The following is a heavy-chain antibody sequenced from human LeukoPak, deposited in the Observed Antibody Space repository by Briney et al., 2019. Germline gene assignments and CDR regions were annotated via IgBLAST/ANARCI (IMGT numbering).Heavy chain of an antibody. CDR3: ARGRKEEYYLCGYYTYYYYYYGMDV. CDR2: INTDTGNP. Sequence: ASVKVSCKASGYTFTSYAMNWVRQAPGQGLEWMGWINTDTGNPTYAQGFTGRFVFSLDTSVSTAYLQICSLKAEDTAVYYCARGRKEEYYLCGYYTYYYYYYGMDVWGQGTTVTVSS. D-gene: IGHD3-3*01. V-gene: IGHV7-4-1*01. CDR1: GYTFTSYA. J-gene: IGHJ6*02.